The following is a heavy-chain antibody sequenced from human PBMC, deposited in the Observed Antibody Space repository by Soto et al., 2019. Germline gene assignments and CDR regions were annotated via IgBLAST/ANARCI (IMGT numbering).Heavy chain of an antibody. CDR3: ARGGNEWLVKGGAIDY. CDR1: GGTFSSYA. J-gene: IGHJ4*02. V-gene: IGHV1-69*01. CDR2: IIPIFGTA. Sequence: QVQLVQSGAEVKKPGSSVKVSCKASGGTFSSYAISWVRQAPGQGLEWMGGIIPIFGTANYAQKFQGRVTITADESTRTAYMEVSSLRSEDTAVYYCARGGNEWLVKGGAIDYWGQGTLVTVSS. D-gene: IGHD6-19*01.